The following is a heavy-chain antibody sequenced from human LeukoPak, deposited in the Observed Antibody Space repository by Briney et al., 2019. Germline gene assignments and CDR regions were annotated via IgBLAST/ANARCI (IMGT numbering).Heavy chain of an antibody. CDR2: INPNSGGT. CDR3: ARLTYYYDSSGYYPGFDY. V-gene: IGHV1-2*02. CDR1: GYTFTGYY. Sequence: ASVKVSCKASGYTFTGYYMHWVRQAPGQGLEWMGWINPNSGGTNYAQKFQGRVTMTRDTSISTAYMELSRLRSDDTAVYYCARLTYYYDSSGYYPGFDYWGQGTLVTVSS. D-gene: IGHD3-22*01. J-gene: IGHJ4*02.